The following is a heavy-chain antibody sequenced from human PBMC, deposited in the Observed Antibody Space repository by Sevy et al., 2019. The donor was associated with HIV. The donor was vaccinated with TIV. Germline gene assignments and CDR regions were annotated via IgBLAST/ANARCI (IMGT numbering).Heavy chain of an antibody. J-gene: IGHJ4*02. V-gene: IGHV3-30*18. CDR3: AKGREVGGAKVEF. D-gene: IGHD1-26*01. CDR1: GFTFSNFG. Sequence: GGALRLSCAASGFTFSNFGMHWVRQAPGKGLEWVAVISFNETIKFYAESVKGRLTISRDNSKNTPYLEMNSLRAGDTGIYYCAKGREVGGAKVEFWGQGTLVTVSS. CDR2: ISFNETIK.